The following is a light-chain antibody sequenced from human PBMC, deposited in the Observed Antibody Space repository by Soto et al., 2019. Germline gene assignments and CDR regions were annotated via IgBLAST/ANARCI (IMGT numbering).Light chain of an antibody. CDR1: QSVSSY. V-gene: IGKV3-11*01. J-gene: IGKJ3*01. CDR2: DAS. Sequence: EIVLTQSPATLSLSPGERATLSCRASQSVSSYLAWYQQKPGQAPRLLIYDASNRATGIPARFSGSGSGTDFTLTISSLEPEDFAVYYCQQRSNWPPRLTFGPGTKVDIK. CDR3: QQRSNWPPRLT.